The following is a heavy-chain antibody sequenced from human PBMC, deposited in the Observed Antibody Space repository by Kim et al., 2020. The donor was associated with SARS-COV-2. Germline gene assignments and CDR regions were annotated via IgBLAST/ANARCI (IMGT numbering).Heavy chain of an antibody. Sequence: AETLSLTCTVAGVLISNKNYYLDLIDVAPGTALDCIGLCVYLGKSSYDPSLRRRVTITVDASKNQFSLQLSSVTAADTAVYYCAAFNQQLGRLSFDDWGQGRRVIVSS. CDR3: AAFNQQLGRLSFDD. D-gene: IGHD1-1*01. J-gene: IGHJ4*02. CDR1: GVLISNKNYY. CDR2: CVYLGKS. V-gene: IGHV4-39*01.